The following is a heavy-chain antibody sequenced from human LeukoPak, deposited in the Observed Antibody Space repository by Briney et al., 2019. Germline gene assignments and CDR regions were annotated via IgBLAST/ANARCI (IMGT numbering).Heavy chain of an antibody. J-gene: IGHJ4*02. V-gene: IGHV3-7*01. Sequence: GGSLRLSCAASGFTFSSYWMSWVRQAPGKGLEWVANIKQDGSEKYYVDSVKGRFTISRDNAKNSLYLQMNSLRAEDTAVYYCARVGWVYSSGWYVDYWGQGTLVTVSS. CDR1: GFTFSSYW. CDR2: IKQDGSEK. CDR3: ARVGWVYSSGWYVDY. D-gene: IGHD6-19*01.